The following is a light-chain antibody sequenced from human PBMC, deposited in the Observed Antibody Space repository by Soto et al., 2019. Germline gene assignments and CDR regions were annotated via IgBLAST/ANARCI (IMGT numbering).Light chain of an antibody. CDR2: GVS. Sequence: DIVLTPSPVTLSLYPVERATLSCSASPSVTNNQFAWFRQKPGQAPRLLIWGVSNRATGIPDRFSGSGSGTDFTLTISRLEPEDFVVFYCYQYGSTPPTFGQGTKVDI. J-gene: IGKJ1*01. CDR3: YQYGSTPPT. V-gene: IGKV3-20*01. CDR1: PSVTNNQ.